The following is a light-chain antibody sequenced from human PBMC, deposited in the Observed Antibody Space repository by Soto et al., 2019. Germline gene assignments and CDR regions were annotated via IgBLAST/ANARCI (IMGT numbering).Light chain of an antibody. CDR3: SSYTSGNTVVV. CDR2: DVS. J-gene: IGLJ2*01. CDR1: SSDVGGYNF. V-gene: IGLV2-14*01. Sequence: QLVLTQPASVSGSPGQSITISCTGTSSDVGGYNFVSWYQQHPGKAPKLMIYDVSSRPSGVSNRFSGSKSGNTASLTISGLQAEDEADYSCSSYTSGNTVVVFGGGTKLTVL.